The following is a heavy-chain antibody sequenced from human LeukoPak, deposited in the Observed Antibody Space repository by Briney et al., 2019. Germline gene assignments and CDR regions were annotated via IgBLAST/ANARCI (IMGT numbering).Heavy chain of an antibody. V-gene: IGHV3-7*01. CDR2: IKTDGSQI. J-gene: IGHJ4*02. Sequence: GGSLRLSCVASGFTFSNYWMTWVRQAPGKGLEWVANIKTDGSQIYYVDSVKGRFTISRDNSKSTLYLQMNSLRAEDTAVYYCAKVRWDNSGWYYLDDWGQGALVTVSS. CDR3: AKVRWDNSGWYYLDD. CDR1: GFTFSNYW. D-gene: IGHD6-19*01.